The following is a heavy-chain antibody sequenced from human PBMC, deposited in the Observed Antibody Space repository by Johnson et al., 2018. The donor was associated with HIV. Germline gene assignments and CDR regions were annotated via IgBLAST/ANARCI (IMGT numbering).Heavy chain of an antibody. CDR1: GFTFSSYA. V-gene: IGHV3-30*04. CDR3: ANSGEHESQIHAFDI. CDR2: ISYDGSNK. D-gene: IGHD1/OR15-1a*01. Sequence: QVQVLESGGGLVQPGGSLRLSCAASGFTFSSYAMSWVRQAPGKGLEWVAVISYDGSNKYYADSVKGRFTISRDNSKNTLYLQMNSLRAEDTAVYYCANSGEHESQIHAFDIWGQGTMVTVSS. J-gene: IGHJ3*02.